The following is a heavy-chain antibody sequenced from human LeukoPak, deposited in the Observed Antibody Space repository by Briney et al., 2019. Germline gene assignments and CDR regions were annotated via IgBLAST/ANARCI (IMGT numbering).Heavy chain of an antibody. D-gene: IGHD3-9*01. J-gene: IGHJ2*01. V-gene: IGHV4-59*01. CDR2: ISYSGSP. Sequence: PSETLSLTCTVSGDSISSYDWSWIRQPPGKGLEWIGYISYSGSPNYSPSLKSRVTISVDTSKNRFSLKVSSVTAADTAVCYCARYMRLVNHWYLDLWGRGTQVTVSS. CDR1: GDSISSYD. CDR3: ARYMRLVNHWYLDL.